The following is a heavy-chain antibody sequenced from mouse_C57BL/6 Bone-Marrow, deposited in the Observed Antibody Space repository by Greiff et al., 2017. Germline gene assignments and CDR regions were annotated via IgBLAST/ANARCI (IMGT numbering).Heavy chain of an antibody. CDR1: GYAFSSSW. CDR2: IYPGDGDT. J-gene: IGHJ2*01. Sequence: QVQLKQSGPELVKPGASVKISCKASGYAFSSSWMNWVKQRPGKGLEWIGRIYPGDGDTNYNGKFKGKATLTADKSSSTAYMQLSSLTSEDSAVYFCARRSTTVVAHYFDYWGQGTTLTVSS. V-gene: IGHV1-82*01. D-gene: IGHD1-1*01. CDR3: ARRSTTVVAHYFDY.